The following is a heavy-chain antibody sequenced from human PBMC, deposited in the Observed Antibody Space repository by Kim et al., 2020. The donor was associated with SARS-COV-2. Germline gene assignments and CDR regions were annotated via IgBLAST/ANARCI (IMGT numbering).Heavy chain of an antibody. CDR2: ITKIGGT. D-gene: IGHD2-8*01. CDR1: GDSISDKE. Sequence: SETLSLTRSVSGDSISDKEWSWIRQPAGKGLEWIGRITKIGGTAYNPSLQSRVTMSVDMSKTQFFLRLSFVTAADTAVYYCVKQAFGVPAVWGQGILVTVSS. J-gene: IGHJ4*02. CDR3: VKQAFGVPAV. V-gene: IGHV4-4*07.